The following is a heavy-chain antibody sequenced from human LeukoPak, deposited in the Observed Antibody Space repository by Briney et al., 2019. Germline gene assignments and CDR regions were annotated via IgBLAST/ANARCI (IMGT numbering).Heavy chain of an antibody. J-gene: IGHJ1*01. Sequence: GGSLRLSCAASGFTFSSYSMNWVRQAPGKGLEWVSSISSSSSYIYCADSVKGRFTISRDNAKNSLYLQMNSLRAEDTAVYYCARVNLDYYDSSGYYPEYFQHWGQGTLVTVSS. D-gene: IGHD3-22*01. CDR2: ISSSSSYI. V-gene: IGHV3-21*01. CDR3: ARVNLDYYDSSGYYPEYFQH. CDR1: GFTFSSYS.